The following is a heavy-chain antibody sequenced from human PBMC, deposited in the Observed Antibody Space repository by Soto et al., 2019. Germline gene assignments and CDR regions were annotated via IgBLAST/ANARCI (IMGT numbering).Heavy chain of an antibody. CDR2: IFSNDEK. Sequence: SGPTLVNPTETLTLTCTVSGFSLSNARMGVSWIRQPPGKALEWLAHIFSNDEKSYSTSLKSRLTISKDTSKSQVVLTMTNMDPVDTATYYCARMLESAAGTSYSYAMDVWGQGTTVTVFS. V-gene: IGHV2-26*01. CDR3: ARMLESAAGTSYSYAMDV. J-gene: IGHJ6*02. D-gene: IGHD6-13*01. CDR1: GFSLSNARMG.